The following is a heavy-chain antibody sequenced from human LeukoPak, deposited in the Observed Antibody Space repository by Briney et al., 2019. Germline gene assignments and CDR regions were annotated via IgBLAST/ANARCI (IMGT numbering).Heavy chain of an antibody. CDR2: ISGDGGST. CDR3: AKDLGGSYYFPRMGGLRS. J-gene: IGHJ4*02. D-gene: IGHD1-26*01. Sequence: GGSLRLSCAASGFTFDDYAMHWVRQAPGKGLEWVSLISGDGGSTYYADSVKGRFTISRDNSKNSLYLQMNSLRTEDTALYYCAKDLGGSYYFPRMGGLRSWGQGTLVTVSS. V-gene: IGHV3-43*02. CDR1: GFTFDDYA.